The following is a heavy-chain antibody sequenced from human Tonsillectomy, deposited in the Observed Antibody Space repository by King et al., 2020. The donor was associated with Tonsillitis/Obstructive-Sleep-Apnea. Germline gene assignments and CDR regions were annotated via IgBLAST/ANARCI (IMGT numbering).Heavy chain of an antibody. V-gene: IGHV1-46*01. CDR1: GYTFTTYY. J-gene: IGHJ6*03. Sequence: VQLVESGAEVKKPGASVKVSCKASGYTFTTYYIHWVRQAPGLGLEWMGIINPGTDSINYAQKFQGRITMTRDTSTSTVYMELISLRSEDAAVYYCARSYYWYMDVWGKGTTVTVSS. CDR3: ARSYYWYMDV. CDR2: INPGTDSI.